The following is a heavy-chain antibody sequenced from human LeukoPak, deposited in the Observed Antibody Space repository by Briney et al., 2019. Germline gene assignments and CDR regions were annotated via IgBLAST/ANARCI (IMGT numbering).Heavy chain of an antibody. CDR1: GFTFSSYA. D-gene: IGHD4-11*01. Sequence: GGSLRLSCAASGFTFSSYAMHWVRQAPGKGLEWVAVISYDGSNKYYADSVKGRFTISRDNSKNTLYLQMNSLGAEDTAVYYCASGSYSNYDFDYWGQGTLVTVSS. V-gene: IGHV3-30-3*01. CDR2: ISYDGSNK. CDR3: ASGSYSNYDFDY. J-gene: IGHJ4*02.